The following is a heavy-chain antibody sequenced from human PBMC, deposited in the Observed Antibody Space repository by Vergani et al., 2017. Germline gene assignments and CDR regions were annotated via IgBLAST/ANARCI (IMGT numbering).Heavy chain of an antibody. D-gene: IGHD4-11*01. V-gene: IGHV1-69*01. Sequence: QVQLVQSGAEVKKPGSSVKVSCKASGGTFSSYAISWVRQAPGHGLEWMGWIIPIFGTANDAQKFQGRVTITADESTSTAYMELSSLRSEDTAVYYCARARLPLNSYDDGYYYMDVWGKGTTVTVAS. CDR2: IIPIFGTA. CDR3: ARARLPLNSYDDGYYYMDV. J-gene: IGHJ6*03. CDR1: GGTFSSYA.